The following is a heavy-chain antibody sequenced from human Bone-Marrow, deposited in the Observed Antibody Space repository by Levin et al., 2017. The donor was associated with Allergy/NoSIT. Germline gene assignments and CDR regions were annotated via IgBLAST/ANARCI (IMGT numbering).Heavy chain of an antibody. V-gene: IGHV3-7*01. J-gene: IGHJ4*02. D-gene: IGHD3-22*01. Sequence: GESLKISCAASGFTFNIYWMSWVRQSPGKGLEWVANIKQDGSEKHLVDSVKGRFTISRDNAKNSLYLQLNSLRAEDTAVYYCARLDYFDSSQFDYWGQGTLVTVSS. CDR2: IKQDGSEK. CDR3: ARLDYFDSSQFDY. CDR1: GFTFNIYW.